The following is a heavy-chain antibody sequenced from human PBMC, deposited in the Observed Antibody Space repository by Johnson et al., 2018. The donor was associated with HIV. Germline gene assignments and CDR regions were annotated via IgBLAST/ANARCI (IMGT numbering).Heavy chain of an antibody. CDR1: GFTVSSNY. CDR3: AKGRNTYGADVFDI. D-gene: IGHD4/OR15-4a*01. CDR2: INTGGGT. J-gene: IGHJ3*02. Sequence: EKLVESGGGLVQPGGSLRLSCAASGFTVSSNYMRWVRQAPWKGLEWVSVINTGGGTYYADSVKGRFTMSRDNSKNSLYLQMNSLRVEDTAVYYCAKGRNTYGADVFDIWGQGTMVTVSS. V-gene: IGHV3-66*02.